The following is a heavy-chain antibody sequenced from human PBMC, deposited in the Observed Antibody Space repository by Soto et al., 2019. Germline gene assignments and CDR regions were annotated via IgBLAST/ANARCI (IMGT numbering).Heavy chain of an antibody. CDR3: ARITIFGVVPTNYGMDV. J-gene: IGHJ6*02. V-gene: IGHV4-59*08. Sequence: SETLSLTCTVSGGSISSYYWSWIRQPPGKGLEWIGYIYYSGSTNYNPSLKSRVTISVDTSKNQFSLKLSSVTAADTAVYYCARITIFGVVPTNYGMDVWGQGTTVTVSS. D-gene: IGHD3-3*01. CDR2: IYYSGST. CDR1: GGSISSYY.